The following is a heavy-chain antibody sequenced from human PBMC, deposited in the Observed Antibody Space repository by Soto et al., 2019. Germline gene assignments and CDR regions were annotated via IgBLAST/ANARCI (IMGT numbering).Heavy chain of an antibody. D-gene: IGHD6-19*01. Sequence: EVQLVESGGGLVQPGRSLRLSCAASGFTFDDYAMHWVRQAPGKGLGWVSGITWNSGNIAYADSVKGRFTISRDNAKNSLHLQMSSLRAEDTAVYFCAKDVYTSGWAYFDSWGQGTLVTVSS. J-gene: IGHJ4*02. CDR1: GFTFDDYA. CDR2: ITWNSGNI. V-gene: IGHV3-9*01. CDR3: AKDVYTSGWAYFDS.